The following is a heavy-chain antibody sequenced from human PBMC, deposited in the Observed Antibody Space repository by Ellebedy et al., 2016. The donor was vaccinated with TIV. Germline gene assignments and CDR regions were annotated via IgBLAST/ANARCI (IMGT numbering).Heavy chain of an antibody. CDR2: FDPEDGET. CDR3: ATGVRPPNYYGMDV. V-gene: IGHV1-24*01. CDR1: GYTLTELS. Sequence: ASVKVSCKVSGYTLTELSMHWVRQAPGKGLEWMGGFDPEDGETIYAQRFQGRVTMTEDTSTDTTYMELSSLRSEDTAVYYCATGVRPPNYYGMDVWGQGTTVTVSS. J-gene: IGHJ6*02. D-gene: IGHD6-6*01.